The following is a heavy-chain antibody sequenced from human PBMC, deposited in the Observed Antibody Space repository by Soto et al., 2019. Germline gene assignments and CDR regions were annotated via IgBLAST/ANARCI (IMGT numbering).Heavy chain of an antibody. CDR2: INHSGST. V-gene: IGHV4-34*01. J-gene: IGHJ6*03. CDR1: GGSFSGYY. D-gene: IGHD3-9*01. Sequence: ETLSLTCAVYGGSFSGYYWSWIRQPPGKGLEWIGEINHSGSTNYNPSLKSRVTISVDTSKNQFSLKLGSVTAADTAVYYCARGVRDYDILTGYYSYYYYMDVWGKGTTVTVSS. CDR3: ARGVRDYDILTGYYSYYYYMDV.